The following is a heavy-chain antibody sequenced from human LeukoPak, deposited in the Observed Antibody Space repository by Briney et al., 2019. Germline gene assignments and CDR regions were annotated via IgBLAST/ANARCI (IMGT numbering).Heavy chain of an antibody. CDR1: GDSVSSTSAG. D-gene: IGHD6-13*01. CDR2: TYYRSKWLN. V-gene: IGHV6-1*01. CDR3: ARDSKRAFDF. J-gene: IGHJ4*02. Sequence: SQTLSLTCAISGDSVSSTSAGWNWVRQSPSRGLEWLGRTYYRSKWLNDYAVSVKSRIVINPDTSENQFSLHLSSVTPEDTAVYYCARDSKRAFDFWGQGNLVTVSS.